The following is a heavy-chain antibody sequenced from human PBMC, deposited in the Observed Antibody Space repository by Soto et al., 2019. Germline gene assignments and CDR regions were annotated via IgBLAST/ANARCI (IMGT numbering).Heavy chain of an antibody. D-gene: IGHD3-9*01. V-gene: IGHV4-59*08. CDR3: ARRRDTGVWLSH. CDR2: IYYSGST. J-gene: IGHJ4*02. CDR1: GGSISSYY. Sequence: LSLTCTVSGGSISSYYWSWIRQPPGKGLEWIGYIYYSGSTNYNPSLKSRVTISVDTSKNQFSLKLSSVTAADTAVYYCARRRDTGVWLSHWGEAPLVTVSS.